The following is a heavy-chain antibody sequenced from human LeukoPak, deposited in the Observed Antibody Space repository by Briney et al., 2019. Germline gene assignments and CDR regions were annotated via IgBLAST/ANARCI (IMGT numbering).Heavy chain of an antibody. J-gene: IGHJ2*01. D-gene: IGHD6-19*01. CDR3: AREIAVAQYFDL. CDR2: IYHSGST. V-gene: IGHV4-30-2*01. Sequence: SETLSLTCAVSGGSISSGGYSWSWIRQPPGKGLEWIGYIYHSGSTYYNPSLKSRVTISVDRSKNQFSLKLSSVTAADTAVYYCAREIAVAQYFDLWGRGTLSLSPQ. CDR1: GGSISSGGYS.